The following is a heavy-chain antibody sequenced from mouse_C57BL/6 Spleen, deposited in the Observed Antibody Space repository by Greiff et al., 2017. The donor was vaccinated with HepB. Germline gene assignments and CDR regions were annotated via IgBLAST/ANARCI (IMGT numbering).Heavy chain of an antibody. CDR2: INPSSGYT. D-gene: IGHD2-10*01. V-gene: IGHV1-4*01. J-gene: IGHJ2*01. Sequence: VQLVESGAELARPGASVKMSCKASGYTFTSYTMHWVKQRPGQGLEWIGYINPSSGYTKYNQKFKDKATLTADKSSSTAYMQLSSLASEDSAVYYCARDPYLGWGQGTTLTVSS. CDR3: ARDPYLG. CDR1: GYTFTSYT.